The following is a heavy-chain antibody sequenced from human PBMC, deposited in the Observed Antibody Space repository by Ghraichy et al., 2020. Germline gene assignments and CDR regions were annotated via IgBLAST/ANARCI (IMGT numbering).Heavy chain of an antibody. Sequence: GGSLRLSWAACGHAFSSYALSWVGRPPGKGKEWVSAISASDARTYYADSVKGRFTISRENSKRTLYLQLNSLRAEDTAVYYCAKDLYLACDGYFDYWGQGTLVTVSS. CDR3: AKDLYLACDGYFDY. D-gene: IGHD2-21*02. V-gene: IGHV3-23*01. CDR2: ISASDART. J-gene: IGHJ4*02. CDR1: GHAFSSYA.